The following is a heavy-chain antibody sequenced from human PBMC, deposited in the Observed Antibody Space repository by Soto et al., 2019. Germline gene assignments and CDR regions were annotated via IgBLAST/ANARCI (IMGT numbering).Heavy chain of an antibody. J-gene: IGHJ3*02. V-gene: IGHV3-23*01. CDR2: ISGSGGST. CDR1: GFTFSSYA. CDR3: TASSGWYNAFDI. Sequence: EVQLLESGGGLVQPGGSLRLSCAASGFTFSSYAMSWVRQAPGKGLEWVSAISGSGGSTYYADSVKGRFTISRDNSKNTLYLQINSLRADDTAVYYCTASSGWYNAFDIWGQGTIVTVSS. D-gene: IGHD6-19*01.